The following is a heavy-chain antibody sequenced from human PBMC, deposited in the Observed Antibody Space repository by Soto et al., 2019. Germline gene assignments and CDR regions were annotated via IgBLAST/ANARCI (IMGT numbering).Heavy chain of an antibody. CDR1: GYTFTSYG. CDR3: ARVVGAIGHWFDP. D-gene: IGHD1-26*01. CDR2: ISGYNGNT. Sequence: QVQLVQSGGEVKKPGASVKVSCKASGYTFTSYGISWVRQAPGQRHEWMGRISGYNGNTTNAQKLQGRVTMTTDTSTITAYMELRSLRPDDTALYYCARVVGAIGHWFDPWGQGTLVTVSS. V-gene: IGHV1-18*01. J-gene: IGHJ5*02.